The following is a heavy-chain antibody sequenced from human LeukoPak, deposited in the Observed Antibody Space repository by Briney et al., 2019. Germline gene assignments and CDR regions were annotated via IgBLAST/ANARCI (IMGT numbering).Heavy chain of an antibody. D-gene: IGHD5-12*01. J-gene: IGHJ4*02. CDR2: ISGSGGST. Sequence: GGSLRLSCAASGFTVSSNYMSWVRQAPGKGLEWVSVISGSGGSTYYADSVKGRFTISRDNSKNTLYLQMNSLRAEDTAVYYCAKLVGYAKFDYWGQGTLVTVSS. CDR3: AKLVGYAKFDY. V-gene: IGHV3-23*01. CDR1: GFTVSSNY.